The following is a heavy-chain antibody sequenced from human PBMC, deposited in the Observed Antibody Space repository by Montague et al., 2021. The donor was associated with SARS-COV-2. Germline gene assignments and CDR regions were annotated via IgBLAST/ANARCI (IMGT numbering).Heavy chain of an antibody. CDR3: ARHGKTRIAMIVVVIGYFGY. CDR2: IYYSGST. J-gene: IGHJ4*02. D-gene: IGHD3-22*01. V-gene: IGHV4-39*01. Sequence: SETLSLTCTVSGGSISSSSYYWGWIRQPPGKGLEWIGGIYYSGSTYYNPSLKSRVTISVDTSKNQFSLKLSSVTAADTAVYYCARHGKTRIAMIVVVIGYFGYWGQGTLVTVSS. CDR1: GGSISSSSYY.